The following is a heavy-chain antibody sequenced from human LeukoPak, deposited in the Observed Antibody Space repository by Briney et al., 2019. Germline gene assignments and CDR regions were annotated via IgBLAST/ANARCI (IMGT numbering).Heavy chain of an antibody. V-gene: IGHV3-48*01. D-gene: IGHD3-3*01. J-gene: IGHJ4*02. CDR3: SREEWFDY. CDR2: ISSTSNTI. CDR1: GFTFSSYN. Sequence: GGSLRLSCAASGFTFSSYNMNWVRQAPGKGLEWVSFISSTSNTIYYADSVKGRFTISRDNAKNSLYLQMNSLRAEDTAAYYCSREEWFDYWGQGTLVTVSS.